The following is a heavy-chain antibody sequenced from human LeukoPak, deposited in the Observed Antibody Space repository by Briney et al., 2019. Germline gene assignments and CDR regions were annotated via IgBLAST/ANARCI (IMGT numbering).Heavy chain of an antibody. V-gene: IGHV1-8*01. D-gene: IGHD3-10*01. CDR2: MNPKSENT. CDR3: ARGSLTYYYGSRSPGDAFDI. CDR1: GYALTNYD. Sequence: ASVKVSCKASGYALTNYDINWVRQATGQGLEWMGWMNPKSENTGYAQKFQGRVTMTRNTSISTVYMGLSSLRSEDTALYYCARGSLTYYYGSRSPGDAFDICGQGTMVTVSS. J-gene: IGHJ3*02.